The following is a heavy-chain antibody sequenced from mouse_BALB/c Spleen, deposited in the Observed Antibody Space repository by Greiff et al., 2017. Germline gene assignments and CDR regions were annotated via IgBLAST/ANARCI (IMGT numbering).Heavy chain of an antibody. Sequence: QVQLKQSGPELVKPGASVKISCKASGYSFTSYYIHWVKQRPGQGLEWIGWIFPGSGNTKYNEKFKGKATLTADTSSSTAYMQLSSLTSEDSAVYFCARNYGRAYYFDYWGQGTTLTVSS. D-gene: IGHD1-1*01. CDR3: ARNYGRAYYFDY. CDR2: IFPGSGNT. J-gene: IGHJ2*01. CDR1: GYSFTSYY. V-gene: IGHV1-66*01.